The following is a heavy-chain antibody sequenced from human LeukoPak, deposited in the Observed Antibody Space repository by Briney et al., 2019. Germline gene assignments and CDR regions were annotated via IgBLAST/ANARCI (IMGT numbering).Heavy chain of an antibody. D-gene: IGHD5-12*01. J-gene: IGHJ4*02. V-gene: IGHV4-59*08. CDR2: INYSGSS. CDR3: ARHKKGTVATLGMDY. Sequence: GSLRLSCTASGLTFSTYSMNWVRQPPGKGLEWMGYINYSGSSSYNPSLRSRVTISVDTSKNQLSLKLSSVTAADTAVYYCARHKKGTVATLGMDYWGQGTLVTVSS. CDR1: GLTFSTYS.